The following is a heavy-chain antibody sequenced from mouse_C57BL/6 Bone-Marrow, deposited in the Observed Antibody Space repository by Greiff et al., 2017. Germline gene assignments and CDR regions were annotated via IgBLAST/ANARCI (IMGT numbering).Heavy chain of an antibody. CDR1: GFNIKDDY. CDR2: IDPEYGDT. J-gene: IGHJ2*01. CDR3: TTPTMITTGGYFDY. V-gene: IGHV14-4*01. Sequence: VQLQQSGAELVRPGASVKLSCTASGFNIKDDYMPWVKQRPEQGLELIGWIDPEYGDTEYASPFHGKATITADTSSNTAYQQLSSQTSEDTAVYYCTTPTMITTGGYFDYWGQGTTLTVSS. D-gene: IGHD2-4*01.